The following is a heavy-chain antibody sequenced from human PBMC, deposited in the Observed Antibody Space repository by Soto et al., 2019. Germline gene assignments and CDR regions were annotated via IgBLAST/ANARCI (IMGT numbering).Heavy chain of an antibody. CDR2: INPSGGST. J-gene: IGHJ6*03. CDR1: GYTFTSYY. V-gene: IGHV1-46*03. CDR3: AIGGDIVVVPAAMPTFYMDV. Sequence: GASVKVSCKASGYTFTSYYMHWVRQAPGQGLEWMGIINPSGGSTSYAQKFQGRVTMTRDTSTSTVNMELSSLRSEDTAVYYCAIGGDIVVVPAAMPTFYMDVWGKGTTVTVSS. D-gene: IGHD2-2*01.